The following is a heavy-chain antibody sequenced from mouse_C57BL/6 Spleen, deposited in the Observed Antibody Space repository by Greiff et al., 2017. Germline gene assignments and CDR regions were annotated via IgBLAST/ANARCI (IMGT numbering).Heavy chain of an antibody. V-gene: IGHV5-9*01. CDR2: ISGGGGNT. J-gene: IGHJ1*03. D-gene: IGHD2-4*01. Sequence: EVQLVESGGGLVKPGGSLKLSCAASGFTFSSYTMSWVRQTPEKRLEWVATISGGGGNTYYPDSVKGRFTISRDNAKNTLYLQMSSLTSEDTALDYCARHDYDRRDFDGWGTGTTVTVSS. CDR3: ARHDYDRRDFDG. CDR1: GFTFSSYT.